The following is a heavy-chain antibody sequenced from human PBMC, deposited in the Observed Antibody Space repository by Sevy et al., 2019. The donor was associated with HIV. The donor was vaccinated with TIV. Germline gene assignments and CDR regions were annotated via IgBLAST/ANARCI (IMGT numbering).Heavy chain of an antibody. D-gene: IGHD4-17*01. CDR3: ARDHVKDGDLGDYYYFAMDV. J-gene: IGHJ6*02. CDR1: GFTFSDYY. Sequence: GGSLRLSCAASGFTFSDYYMSWIRQAPGKGLELVSYISGSDNTIYYADSVKGRFTISRDNAKNSLYLQMNTLRAEDTAVYYCARDHVKDGDLGDYYYFAMDVWGPGTTVTVSS. CDR2: ISGSDNTI. V-gene: IGHV3-11*01.